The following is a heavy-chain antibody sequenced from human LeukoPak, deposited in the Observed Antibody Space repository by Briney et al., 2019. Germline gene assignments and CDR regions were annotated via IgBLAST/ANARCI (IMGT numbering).Heavy chain of an antibody. D-gene: IGHD3-16*01. CDR1: GYTFTGYY. CDR3: ARVGDKDIPLEF. CDR2: INPNSGAT. Sequence: ASVKVSCKVSGYTFTGYYLHWVRQAPGQGLEWMGRINPNSGATNYAQKFQGRVIMTRDTSISTAYMELSRLRSDDTALYYCARVGDKDIPLEFWGQGTLVTVSS. V-gene: IGHV1-2*06. J-gene: IGHJ4*02.